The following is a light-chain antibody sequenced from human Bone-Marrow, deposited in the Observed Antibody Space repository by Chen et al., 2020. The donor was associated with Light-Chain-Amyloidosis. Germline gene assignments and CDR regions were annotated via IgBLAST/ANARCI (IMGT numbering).Light chain of an antibody. J-gene: IGLJ2*01. CDR1: TSDVGGYKY. V-gene: IGLV2-14*01. CDR2: DVS. Sequence: QSALAQPAAVSGSPGPSLPISCTGTTSDVGGYKYVSWFQQHPGKVPKLLIYDVSNRPSGVSNRFSGSKSGNTASLTISGLQAEDEADYYCNSYTSSNTLVFGGGTKVTVL. CDR3: NSYTSSNTLV.